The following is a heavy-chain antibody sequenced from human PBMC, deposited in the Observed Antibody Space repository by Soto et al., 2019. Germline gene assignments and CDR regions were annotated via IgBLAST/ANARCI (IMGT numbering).Heavy chain of an antibody. CDR3: AHSPTYYYGSGTYRGWVEIYDAFDI. CDR2: IYWDDDK. J-gene: IGHJ3*02. Sequence: QITLKESGPTLVKPTQTLTLTCTFSGFSLSTSGVGVGWIRQPPGKALEWLALIYWDDDKRYSPSLKSRLTITKDTSKNQVVLTMTNMDPVDTATYYCAHSPTYYYGSGTYRGWVEIYDAFDIWGQGTMVTVSS. V-gene: IGHV2-5*02. CDR1: GFSLSTSGVG. D-gene: IGHD3-10*01.